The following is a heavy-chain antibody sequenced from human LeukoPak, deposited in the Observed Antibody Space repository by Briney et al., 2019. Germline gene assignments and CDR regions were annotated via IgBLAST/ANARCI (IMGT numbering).Heavy chain of an antibody. J-gene: IGHJ6*02. CDR3: AREGAAAGTNYYYGMDV. Sequence: SETLSLTCTVSGGSISSYYWSWIRQPPGKGLEWIAYIYYSGSTNYNPSLESRVTISIDTSKNQFSLKLSSVTAADTAVYYCAREGAAAGTNYYYGMDVWGQGTTVTVSS. D-gene: IGHD6-13*01. V-gene: IGHV4-59*12. CDR2: IYYSGST. CDR1: GGSISSYY.